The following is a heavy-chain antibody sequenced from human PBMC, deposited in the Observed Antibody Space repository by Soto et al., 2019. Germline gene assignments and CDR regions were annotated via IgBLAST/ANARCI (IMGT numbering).Heavy chain of an antibody. J-gene: IGHJ4*02. D-gene: IGHD1-26*01. CDR2: IYYSGST. CDR1: GGSISSGGYY. Sequence: SETLSLTCTVSGGSISSGGYYWSWIRQHPGKGLEWIGYIYYSGSTYYNPSLKSRVTISVDTSKNQFSLKLSSVTAADTAVYYCAAESLEEWEIDYWGQGTLVTVSS. V-gene: IGHV4-31*03. CDR3: AAESLEEWEIDY.